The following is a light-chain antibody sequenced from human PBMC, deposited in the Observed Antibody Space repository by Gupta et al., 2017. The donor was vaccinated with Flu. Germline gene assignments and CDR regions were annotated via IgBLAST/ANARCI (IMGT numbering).Light chain of an antibody. CDR1: SSDVGGYNY. Sequence: QSALTQPASVCGSPGQSITISCTVTSSDVGGYNYVSCYQQHPGKAPKLMIYEVSYRPSGVSNRFAGSKSGNTASLTISGLQAEDEADYYCSSYTSSSTWVFGGGTKLTVL. J-gene: IGLJ3*02. CDR3: SSYTSSSTWV. V-gene: IGLV2-14*01. CDR2: EVS.